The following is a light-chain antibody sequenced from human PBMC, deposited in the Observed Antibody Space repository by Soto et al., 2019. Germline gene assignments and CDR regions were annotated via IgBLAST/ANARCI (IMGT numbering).Light chain of an antibody. J-gene: IGKJ1*01. V-gene: IGKV3-15*01. CDR1: QSVSTN. CDR2: GAS. Sequence: EIVMTQSPATLSVSPGERVPLSCRASQSVSTNLAWYQQKPGQAPRLLIYGASTRAAGISDRFRGSGSGTEFTLTISSLRSEDSAIYYCQQYFEWPPMTFGQGTKVDIK. CDR3: QQYFEWPPMT.